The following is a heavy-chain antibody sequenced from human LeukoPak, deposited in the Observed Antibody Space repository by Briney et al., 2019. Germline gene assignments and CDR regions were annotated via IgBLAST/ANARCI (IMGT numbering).Heavy chain of an antibody. Sequence: VASVTVSCTASGYTFTSYYMHWVRQAPGQGLEWMGWINPNSGGTNYAQKFQGRVTMTRDTSISTSYMELSRLRSDDTAVYYCARAGLRLNPQLDYWGQGTLVTVSS. V-gene: IGHV1-2*02. CDR1: GYTFTSYY. D-gene: IGHD5-12*01. CDR2: INPNSGGT. CDR3: ARAGLRLNPQLDY. J-gene: IGHJ4*02.